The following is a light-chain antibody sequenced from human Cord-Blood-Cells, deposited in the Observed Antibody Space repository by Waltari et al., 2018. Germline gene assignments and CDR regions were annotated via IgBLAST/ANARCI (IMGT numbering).Light chain of an antibody. CDR1: SSDVGGYNY. CDR2: DVS. CDR3: SSYTRSSTWV. V-gene: IGLV2-14*01. Sequence: QSALTQPASVSGSPGQSIIISCTGTSSDVGGYNYVSWYQQHPGKAPKLMIYDVSNRPSGVSNRFSGSKSGNTASLTISGLQAEDEADYYCSSYTRSSTWVFGGGTKLTVL. J-gene: IGLJ3*02.